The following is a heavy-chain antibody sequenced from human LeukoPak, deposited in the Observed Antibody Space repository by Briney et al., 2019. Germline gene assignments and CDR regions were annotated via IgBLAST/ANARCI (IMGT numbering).Heavy chain of an antibody. V-gene: IGHV1-46*04. J-gene: IGHJ5*02. CDR2: INPSGGST. CDR3: ARRISALGTGFWFDP. Sequence: ASVKVSCKASGYTFISYNMHWVRQAPGQGLEWMGIINPSGGSTIYAQKLQGRVTMTRDTSTSTFYMELSSLSSEDTAVYYCARRISALGTGFWFDPWGQGTQVTVSS. D-gene: IGHD6-13*01. CDR1: GYTFISYN.